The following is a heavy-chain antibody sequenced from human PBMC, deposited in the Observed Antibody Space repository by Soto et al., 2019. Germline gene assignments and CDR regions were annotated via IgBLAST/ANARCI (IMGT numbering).Heavy chain of an antibody. Sequence: GGSLRLSCAGSGFIVSSYYMSWVRRATGKGLEWISVIYSGGSTYYADSVKGRFTISRDNSENTLYLQLNSLRAEDTAVYYCAKSGGNGWFADAFDVWGQGTMVTVSS. CDR2: IYSGGST. J-gene: IGHJ3*01. V-gene: IGHV3-53*01. CDR1: GFIVSSYY. D-gene: IGHD6-19*01. CDR3: AKSGGNGWFADAFDV.